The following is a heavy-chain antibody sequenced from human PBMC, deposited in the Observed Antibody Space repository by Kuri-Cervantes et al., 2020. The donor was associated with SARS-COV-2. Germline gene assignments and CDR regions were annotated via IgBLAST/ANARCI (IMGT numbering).Heavy chain of an antibody. CDR2: ISSSSSTI. D-gene: IGHD3-10*01. CDR1: GFTFSSYS. J-gene: IGHJ4*02. V-gene: IGHV3-48*02. Sequence: GGSLRLFCAASGFTFSSYSMNWVRQAPGKGLEWVSYISSSSSTIYYADSVKGRFTISRDNAKNSLYLQMNSLRDEDTAVYYCARRITMVRVAWVYFDYWGQGTLVTVSS. CDR3: ARRITMVRVAWVYFDY.